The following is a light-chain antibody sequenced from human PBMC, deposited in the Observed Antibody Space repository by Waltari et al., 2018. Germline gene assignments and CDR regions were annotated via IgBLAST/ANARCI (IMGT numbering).Light chain of an antibody. Sequence: DIVVTQYPLSLPVTPGEPASISFRPSQSPRHTNGYNYFDWYLQKPGQSPHLLIYLGSNRAPGVPDRFSGSGSGTDFTLKISRVEAEDVGVYYCTQGLQTPVTFGGGTKVEIK. CDR1: QSPRHTNGYNY. J-gene: IGKJ4*01. V-gene: IGKV2-28*01. CDR2: LGS. CDR3: TQGLQTPVT.